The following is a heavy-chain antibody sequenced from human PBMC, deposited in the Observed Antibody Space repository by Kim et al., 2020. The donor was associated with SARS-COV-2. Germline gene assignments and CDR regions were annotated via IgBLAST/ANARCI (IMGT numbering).Heavy chain of an antibody. D-gene: IGHD6-13*01. V-gene: IGHV3-33*05. CDR1: GFTFSSYG. J-gene: IGHJ3*02. CDR2: ISYDGSNK. Sequence: GGSLRLSCAASGFTFSSYGMHWVRQAPGKGLEWVAVISYDGSNKYYADSVKGRFTISRDNSKNTLYLQMNSLRAEDTAVYYCASVGSSSWIGAFDIWGQGTMVTVSS. CDR3: ASVGSSSWIGAFDI.